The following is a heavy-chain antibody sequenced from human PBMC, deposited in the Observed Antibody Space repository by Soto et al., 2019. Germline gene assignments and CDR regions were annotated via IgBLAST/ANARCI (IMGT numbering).Heavy chain of an antibody. V-gene: IGHV2-5*02. CDR3: ARLTRGVYDLDRLWEKFDY. D-gene: IGHD5-12*01. CDR1: GFSLSTNGMG. CDR2: IYWDDDK. J-gene: IGHJ4*02. Sequence: QITVKESGLTLVKPTQTLTLTCTFSGFSLSTNGMGVGWIRQSPGKALEWLALIYWDDDKRYSPSLRSRLTITQDPSKKQVDLTKTNMDPVDTATYSCARLTRGVYDLDRLWEKFDYWGQGTLVTVSS.